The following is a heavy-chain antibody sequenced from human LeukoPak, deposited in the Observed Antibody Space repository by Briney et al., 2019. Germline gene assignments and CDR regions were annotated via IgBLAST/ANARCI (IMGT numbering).Heavy chain of an antibody. CDR1: GGSFSGYY. CDR3: ARDSEQQPDY. Sequence: SETLSLTCAVYGGSFSGYYWSWIRQPPGKGLEWIGEINHSGSTNYNPSLKSRVTISVDTSKNQFSLKLSSVTAADTAVYYCARDSEQQPDYWGQGTLVTVSS. D-gene: IGHD6-13*01. CDR2: INHSGST. V-gene: IGHV4-34*01. J-gene: IGHJ4*02.